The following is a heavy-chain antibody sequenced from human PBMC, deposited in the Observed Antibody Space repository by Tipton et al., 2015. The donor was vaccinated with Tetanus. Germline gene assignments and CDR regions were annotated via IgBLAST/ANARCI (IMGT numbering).Heavy chain of an antibody. J-gene: IGHJ4*02. V-gene: IGHV3-7*03. CDR3: VFGRGGGGFDY. Sequence: GSLRLSCAASGFTFSSYWMSWVRQAPGKGLEWVANIKPDGSEKYYADSVKGRLTISRDNAKNSLYLQMTSLRADDTAVYYCVFGRGGGGFDYWGQGTLVTVSS. CDR2: IKPDGSEK. D-gene: IGHD2-15*01. CDR1: GFTFSSYW.